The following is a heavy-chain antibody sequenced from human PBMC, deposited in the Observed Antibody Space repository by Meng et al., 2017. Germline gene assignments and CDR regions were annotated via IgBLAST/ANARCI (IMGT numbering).Heavy chain of an antibody. J-gene: IGHJ3*02. D-gene: IGHD1-14*01. CDR1: GFTFSNYL. V-gene: IGHV3-7*01. CDR3: ARSTTILRRFSAFDI. Sequence: GESLKISCVASGFTFSNYLMNWVRQAPGKGREWVANIKEDGSEKHYVDSVKGRFTISRDNAKNSLYLQLDSLRAEETALYFCARSTTILRRFSAFDIWGRGTMVTVSS. CDR2: IKEDGSEK.